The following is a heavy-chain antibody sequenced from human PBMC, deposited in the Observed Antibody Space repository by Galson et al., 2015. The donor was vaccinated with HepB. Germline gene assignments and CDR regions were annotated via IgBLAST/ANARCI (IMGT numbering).Heavy chain of an antibody. V-gene: IGHV3-7*03. J-gene: IGHJ4*02. Sequence: SLRLSCAASGFTFRNYWMTWVRQAPGKGLEWVANIKPDGSETYYVDSVKGRFTIFRDNAWDSLYLDMNNLRPEDTAVYYCARSSVAVPGDDYWGQGTLVTVS. CDR2: IKPDGSET. D-gene: IGHD6-19*01. CDR1: GFTFRNYW. CDR3: ARSSVAVPGDDY.